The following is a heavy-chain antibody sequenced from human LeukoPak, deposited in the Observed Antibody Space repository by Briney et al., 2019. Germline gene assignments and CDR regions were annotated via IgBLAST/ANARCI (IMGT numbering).Heavy chain of an antibody. D-gene: IGHD2-21*02. CDR1: GGSTSGYH. V-gene: IGHV4-59*08. J-gene: IGHJ5*02. CDR2: IYYKGIT. CDR3: ARLVAVTGTVDYFDP. Sequence: SETLSLTCVVSGGSTSGYHWSWIRQPPGKGLEWIGYIYYKGITNYNPSLKSRVTISLDTSKSQFSLNLSSMTAADTAIYYCARLVAVTGTVDYFDPWGQGAVVTVSS.